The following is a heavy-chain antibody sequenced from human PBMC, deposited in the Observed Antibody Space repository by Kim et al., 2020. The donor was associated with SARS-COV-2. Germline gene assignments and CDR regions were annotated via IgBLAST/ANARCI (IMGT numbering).Heavy chain of an antibody. V-gene: IGHV3-48*02. CDR3: ARGSVVMWDY. Sequence: TIYDADSVKGRFTISRDNAKNSLYLQMNGLRDEDTAVYYGARGSVVMWDYWGQGTLVTVSS. D-gene: IGHD2-21*01. J-gene: IGHJ4*02. CDR2: TI.